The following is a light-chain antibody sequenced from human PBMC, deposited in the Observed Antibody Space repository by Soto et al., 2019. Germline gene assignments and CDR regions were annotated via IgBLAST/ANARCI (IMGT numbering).Light chain of an antibody. CDR3: QSYDSTLSARYV. CDR1: SSDVGSYKF. CDR2: EVS. Sequence: QSALTQPPSASGSPGQSVTISCTGTSSDVGSYKFVSWYQQHPGKAPKLMMYEVSKRPSGVPDRFSGSKSGNTASLTVSGLQAEDEADYYCQSYDSTLSARYVFGTGTKLTVL. J-gene: IGLJ1*01. V-gene: IGLV2-8*01.